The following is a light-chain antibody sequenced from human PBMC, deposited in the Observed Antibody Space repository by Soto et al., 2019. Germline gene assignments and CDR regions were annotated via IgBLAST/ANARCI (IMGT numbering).Light chain of an antibody. Sequence: QSVLTQPPAVSGTPGQRVTISCTGTSCNIGAGYHVHWYKQHPGIAPKLLISHTNNRPSGVPHRFSGSTSDTSASLPITGLQADDEADYYCQSYDNSMSGYVFGTGTKVTVL. CDR1: SCNIGAGYH. CDR2: HTN. CDR3: QSYDNSMSGYV. J-gene: IGLJ1*01. V-gene: IGLV1-40*01.